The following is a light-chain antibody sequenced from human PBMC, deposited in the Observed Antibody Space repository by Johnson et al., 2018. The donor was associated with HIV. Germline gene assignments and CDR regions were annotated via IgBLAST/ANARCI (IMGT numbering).Light chain of an antibody. Sequence: QSVLTQPPSASGTPGQRVTISCSGSNSNIGSNTVNWYQQLPGTAPKLLIYTNNQRPSGVPDRFAGSKSGTSASLAISGLQAEDEADDYCAAWDDSLNGLYVFATGTKVTVL. J-gene: IGLJ1*01. CDR2: TNN. CDR3: AAWDDSLNGLYV. V-gene: IGLV1-44*01. CDR1: NSNIGSNT.